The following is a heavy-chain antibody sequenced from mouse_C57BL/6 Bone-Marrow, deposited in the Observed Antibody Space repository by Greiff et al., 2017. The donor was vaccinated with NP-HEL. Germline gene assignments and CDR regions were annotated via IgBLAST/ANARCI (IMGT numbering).Heavy chain of an antibody. Sequence: VQLQQPGAELVMPGASVKLSCKASGYTFTSYWMHWVKQRPGQGLEWIGEIDPSDSYTNYNQKFKGKSTLTVDKSSSTAYMQLSSLTSEDSAVYYCEREDYSNLYAMDYWGQGTSVTVSS. V-gene: IGHV1-69*01. CDR3: EREDYSNLYAMDY. CDR1: GYTFTSYW. J-gene: IGHJ4*01. CDR2: IDPSDSYT. D-gene: IGHD2-5*01.